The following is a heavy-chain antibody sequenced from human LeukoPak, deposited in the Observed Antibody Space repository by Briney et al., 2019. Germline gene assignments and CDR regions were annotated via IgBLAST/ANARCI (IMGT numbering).Heavy chain of an antibody. D-gene: IGHD1-26*01. J-gene: IGHJ4*02. CDR2: INHSGST. Sequence: SETLSLTCAVYGGSFSGYYWSWIRQPPGKGLEWIGEINHSGSTNYNPSLKSRVTISVGTSKNQFSLKLSSVTAADTAVYYCARGPVGATPFDYWGQGTLVTVSS. V-gene: IGHV4-34*01. CDR3: ARGPVGATPFDY. CDR1: GGSFSGYY.